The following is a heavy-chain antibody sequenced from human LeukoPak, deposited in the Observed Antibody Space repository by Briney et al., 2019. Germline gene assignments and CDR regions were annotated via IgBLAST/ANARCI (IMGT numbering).Heavy chain of an antibody. CDR2: ISGSGGST. CDR1: GFTFSSYA. D-gene: IGHD3-10*01. J-gene: IGHJ4*02. CDR3: AKDPRAARGSGSYYNPTDY. Sequence: GGSLRLSCAASGFTFSSYAMSWLRQAPGKGLEWVSAISGSGGSTYYADSVKGRFNISRDNSKNTLYLQMNSLRAEDTAVYYCAKDPRAARGSGSYYNPTDYWGQGTLVTVSS. V-gene: IGHV3-23*01.